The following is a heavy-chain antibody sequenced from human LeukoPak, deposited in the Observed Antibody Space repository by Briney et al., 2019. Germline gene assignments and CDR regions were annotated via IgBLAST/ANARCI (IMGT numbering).Heavy chain of an antibody. J-gene: IGHJ3*01. V-gene: IGHV3-23*01. Sequence: GGSLRLSCAASGFFFSTNDMSWVRQTPGKGLEWVSAISGRTGATYYTDSVRGRFTISRDNSKNTLYLQMHSLRAEDTAIYFCAKGGYFAFDFWGQGTTVIVSS. CDR3: AKGGYFAFDF. D-gene: IGHD2-2*03. CDR2: ISGRTGAT. CDR1: GFFFSTND.